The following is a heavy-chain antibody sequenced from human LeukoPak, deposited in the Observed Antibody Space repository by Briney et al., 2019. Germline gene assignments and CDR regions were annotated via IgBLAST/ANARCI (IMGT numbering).Heavy chain of an antibody. CDR1: GYTFTSYG. J-gene: IGHJ4*02. D-gene: IGHD3-10*01. CDR2: ISAYNGNT. CDR3: ARGPSYGSGSYNIYGIDY. V-gene: IGHV1-18*01. Sequence: ASVKVSCKASGYTFTSYGISWVRQAPGQGLEWMGWISAYNGNTNYAQKLQGRVTMTTDTSTSTAYMELRSLRSDDTAVYYCARGPSYGSGSYNIYGIDYWGQGTLVTVSS.